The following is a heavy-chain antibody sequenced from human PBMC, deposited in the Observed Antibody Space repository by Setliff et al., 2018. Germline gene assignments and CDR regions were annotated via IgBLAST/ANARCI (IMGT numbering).Heavy chain of an antibody. Sequence: PSETLSLTCAAYGGTFSDYYWTWIRQPPGKGLEWVGEINHRGSTTYNPSLKSRVTISVDTSKDQFSLKLSSVTAADTAVYYCAGSTVTQVDYWGQGTLVTVSS. CDR3: AGSTVTQVDY. CDR1: GGTFSDYY. CDR2: INHRGST. J-gene: IGHJ4*02. D-gene: IGHD4-17*01. V-gene: IGHV4-34*08.